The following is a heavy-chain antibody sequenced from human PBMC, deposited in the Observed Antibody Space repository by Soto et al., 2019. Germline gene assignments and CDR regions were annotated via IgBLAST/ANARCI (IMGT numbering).Heavy chain of an antibody. J-gene: IGHJ4*02. Sequence: PGGSLRLSCAPAGIPFNNARMSWVRQAPGKGLEWVGRIKGEADGGTTDYAAPVKGRITISRDHSKDTLYLQMNSLKTEDTAVYYCTTGLSNGYYNFDYLGEGT. CDR2: IKGEADGGTT. V-gene: IGHV3-15*01. CDR3: TTGLSNGYYNFDY. CDR1: GIPFNNAR. D-gene: IGHD3-22*01.